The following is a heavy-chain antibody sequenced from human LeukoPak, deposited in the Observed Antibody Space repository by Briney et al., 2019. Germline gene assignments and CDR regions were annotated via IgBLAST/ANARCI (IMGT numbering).Heavy chain of an antibody. D-gene: IGHD5-18*01. CDR2: MNPNSGNT. CDR3: ARGPSYGSY. V-gene: IGHV1-8*02. CDR1: GYTFTGYY. Sequence: GASVKVSCKASGYTFTGYYMHWVRQAPGQGLEWMGWMNPNSGNTGYAQKFQGRVTMTRNTSISTAYMELNSLRSEDTAVYYCARGPSYGSYWGQRTLVTVSS. J-gene: IGHJ4*02.